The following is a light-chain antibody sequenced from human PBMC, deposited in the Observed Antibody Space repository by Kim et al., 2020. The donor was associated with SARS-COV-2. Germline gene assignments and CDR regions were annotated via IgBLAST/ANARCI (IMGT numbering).Light chain of an antibody. V-gene: IGKV4-1*01. CDR1: QSVLYSSNNENY. Sequence: DIVMTQSPDSLAVSLGERATINCKSSQSVLYSSNNENYLAWYQQKPGQPPKLLIYWASTRESGVPDRFSGSGSGTDFTLTISSLQAEDVAVYYCQKYYSTPQAFGGGTKVDIK. CDR2: WAS. CDR3: QKYYSTPQA. J-gene: IGKJ4*01.